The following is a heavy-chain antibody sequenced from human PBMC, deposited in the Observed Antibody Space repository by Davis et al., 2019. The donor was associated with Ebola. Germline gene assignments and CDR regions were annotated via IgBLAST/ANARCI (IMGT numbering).Heavy chain of an antibody. J-gene: IGHJ4*02. Sequence: GESLKISCAASGFTFSVYYMSWIRQAPGKGPEWVSSISSSASYKNYADSVKGRFTISRDDAKKSLYLQMDSLRAEDTAVYYCAKDFTVVAAPRWGQGTLVTVSS. V-gene: IGHV3-11*06. D-gene: IGHD2-15*01. CDR3: AKDFTVVAAPR. CDR2: ISSSASYK. CDR1: GFTFSVYY.